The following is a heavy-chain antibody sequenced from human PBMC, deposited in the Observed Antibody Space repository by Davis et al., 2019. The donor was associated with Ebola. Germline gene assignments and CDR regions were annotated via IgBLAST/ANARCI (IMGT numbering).Heavy chain of an antibody. J-gene: IGHJ4*02. D-gene: IGHD2-8*02. CDR3: TIGGITGGFDY. V-gene: IGHV1-69*10. Sequence: SVKVSCKASGGTFSSYAISWVRQAPGQGLEWMGGIIPMFGITNYAQKFQDRVSMTEDTSTDTAYMELSSLTSDDTAIYYCTIGGITGGFDYWGQGTLVTVSS. CDR1: GGTFSSYA. CDR2: IIPMFGIT.